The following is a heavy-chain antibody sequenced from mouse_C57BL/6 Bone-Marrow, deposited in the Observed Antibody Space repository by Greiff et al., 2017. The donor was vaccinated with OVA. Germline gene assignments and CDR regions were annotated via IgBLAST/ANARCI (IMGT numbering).Heavy chain of an antibody. J-gene: IGHJ4*01. Sequence: VQRVESGPGLVAPSQSLSITCTVSGFSLTSYGVHWVRQPPGKGLEWLVVIWSDGSTTYNSALKSRLSISKDNSKSQVFLKMNSLQTDDTAMYYCARHPFYDGYSMDYWGQGTSVTVSS. CDR1: GFSLTSYG. CDR2: IWSDGST. V-gene: IGHV2-6-1*01. D-gene: IGHD2-3*01. CDR3: ARHPFYDGYSMDY.